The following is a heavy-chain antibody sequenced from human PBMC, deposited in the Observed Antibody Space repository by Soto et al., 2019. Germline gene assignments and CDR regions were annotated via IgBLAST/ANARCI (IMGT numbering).Heavy chain of an antibody. CDR2: IIPIFGTA. D-gene: IGHD1-7*01. CDR3: ASLLGITGTFHYYYGMDV. J-gene: IGHJ6*02. V-gene: IGHV1-69*13. CDR1: GGTFSSYA. Sequence: ASVKVSCKASGGTFSSYAISWVRQAPGQGLEWMGGIIPIFGTANYAQKFQGRVTITADESTSTAYMELSSLRSEDTAVYYCASLLGITGTFHYYYGMDVWGQGTTVTVSS.